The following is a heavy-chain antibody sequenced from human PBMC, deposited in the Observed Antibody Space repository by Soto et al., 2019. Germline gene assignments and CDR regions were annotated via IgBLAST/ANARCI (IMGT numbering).Heavy chain of an antibody. V-gene: IGHV3-21*06. CDR2: MSSRGRYT. CDR1: GFTFSDCS. J-gene: IGHJ4*02. Sequence: NPGGSLRLSCAASGFTFSDCSMNWVRQSPGKGLEWVSSMSSRGRYTYYADSVKGRFTISRDNAQNTLYLQMNSLRVEDTAVYYCARDQLDWLPELVSWGQGTLVTVSS. D-gene: IGHD3-9*01. CDR3: ARDQLDWLPELVS.